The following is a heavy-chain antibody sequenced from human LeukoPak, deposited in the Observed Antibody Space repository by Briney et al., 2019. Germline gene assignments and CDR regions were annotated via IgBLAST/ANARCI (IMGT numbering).Heavy chain of an antibody. CDR3: ARGYWRKYQLLNWFDP. V-gene: IGHV3-33*01. CDR1: GFTFSSYG. Sequence: GGSLRLSCAASGFTFSSYGMHWVRQAPGKGLEWVAVIWYDGSNKYYADSVKGRFTISRDNSKNTLYLQMNSLRAEDTAVYYCARGYWRKYQLLNWFDPWGQGTLVTVSS. J-gene: IGHJ5*02. CDR2: IWYDGSNK. D-gene: IGHD2-2*01.